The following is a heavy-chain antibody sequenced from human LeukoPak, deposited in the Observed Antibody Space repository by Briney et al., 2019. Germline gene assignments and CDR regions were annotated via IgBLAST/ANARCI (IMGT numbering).Heavy chain of an antibody. Sequence: SVKVSCKASGGTFSRFTISWVRQAPGQGFEWMGGITPIFGTANYAQKFQGRVTITADESTSTAYMELSSLRSEDTAVYYCARDYASDYYYGMDVWGQGTTVTVSS. D-gene: IGHD3-16*01. V-gene: IGHV1-69*13. J-gene: IGHJ6*02. CDR3: ARDYASDYYYGMDV. CDR2: ITPIFGTA. CDR1: GGTFSRFT.